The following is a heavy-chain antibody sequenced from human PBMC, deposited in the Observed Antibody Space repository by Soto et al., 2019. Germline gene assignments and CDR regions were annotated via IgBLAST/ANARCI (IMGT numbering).Heavy chain of an antibody. CDR2: ILVDGRT. D-gene: IGHD2-8*02. CDR3: AKATATGGGAFDF. V-gene: IGHV3-23*01. CDR1: GFPCGSYV. Sequence: GRALRLPGPAAGFPCGSYVMTWVRPAPGKGLEWVSTILVDGRTFYVDSVKGRFTISRDNSRNTVYLQMNSLTAGDTALYYCAKATATGGGAFDFCGQRTMVTVSS. J-gene: IGHJ3*01.